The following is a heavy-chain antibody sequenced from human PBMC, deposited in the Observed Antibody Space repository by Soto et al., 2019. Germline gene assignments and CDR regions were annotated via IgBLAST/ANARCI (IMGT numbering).Heavy chain of an antibody. CDR3: ARDKDRQQLGGNYYYIMDV. Sequence: QVQLVQSGAEVKKPGSSVKVSCKASGGTFSSSAFSWVRQAPGQGLEWMGGIMPIFRTPDYAQKFQGRVTITADETPSTAYMELSSLTSEDTGVYYCARDKDRQQLGGNYYYIMDVWGQGTTVTVSS. CDR2: IMPIFRTP. V-gene: IGHV1-69*12. J-gene: IGHJ6*02. D-gene: IGHD3-3*02. CDR1: GGTFSSSA.